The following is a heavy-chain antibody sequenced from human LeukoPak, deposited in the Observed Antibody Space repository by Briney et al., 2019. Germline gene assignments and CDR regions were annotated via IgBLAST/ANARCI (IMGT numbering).Heavy chain of an antibody. V-gene: IGHV4-34*01. CDR2: INHSGST. Sequence: KPSETLSLTCAVYGGSLSGYYWSWIRQPPGKGLEWIGEINHSGSTNYNPSLKSRVTISVDTSKNQFSLKLSSVTAADTAVYYCATVPYYSDSSGYGDAFDIWGQGTMVTVSS. CDR3: ATVPYYSDSSGYGDAFDI. CDR1: GGSLSGYY. J-gene: IGHJ3*02. D-gene: IGHD3-22*01.